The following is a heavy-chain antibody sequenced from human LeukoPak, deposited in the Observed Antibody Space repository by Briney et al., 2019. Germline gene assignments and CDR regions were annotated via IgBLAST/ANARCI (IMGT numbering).Heavy chain of an antibody. D-gene: IGHD2-2*01. CDR2: VYSSGIT. CDR1: DGAISSYY. J-gene: IGHJ4*02. CDR3: ARVRSVVVPAALYLDY. V-gene: IGHV4-59*01. Sequence: SETLSLTCTVSDGAISSYYWSWIRQPPGKGLEWIGYVYSSGITNYNPLFNGRVTISIDTSREQFSLKLSSVTAADTAVYYCARVRSVVVPAALYLDYWGQGTLVTVSS.